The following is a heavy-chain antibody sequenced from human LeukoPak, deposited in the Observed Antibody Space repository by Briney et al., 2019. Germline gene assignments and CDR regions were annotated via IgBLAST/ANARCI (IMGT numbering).Heavy chain of an antibody. Sequence: GASVKVSCKASGYTFTGYYMHWVRQAPGQGLEWMGWINPNSGGTNYAQKFQGRVTMTRDTSISTAYMELSRLRSDDTAVYYCARLYCGGDCYPPPDWGQGTLVTVSS. CDR3: ARLYCGGDCYPPPD. J-gene: IGHJ4*02. CDR2: INPNSGGT. CDR1: GYTFTGYY. V-gene: IGHV1-2*02. D-gene: IGHD2-21*02.